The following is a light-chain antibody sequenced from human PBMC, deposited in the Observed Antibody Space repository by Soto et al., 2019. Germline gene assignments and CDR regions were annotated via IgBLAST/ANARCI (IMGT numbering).Light chain of an antibody. V-gene: IGLV2-23*01. CDR2: EGT. J-gene: IGLJ1*01. Sequence: SVLTQPASVSGSPGQSITISCTGTSXDVGSYNFVSWYRQHPGKAPKLMIYEGTKRPSGVSNRFSGSKSGYTASLTISGLQTEDEADYYCCSYAGSSTYVCGTGTKVTVL. CDR1: SXDVGSYNF. CDR3: CSYAGSSTYV.